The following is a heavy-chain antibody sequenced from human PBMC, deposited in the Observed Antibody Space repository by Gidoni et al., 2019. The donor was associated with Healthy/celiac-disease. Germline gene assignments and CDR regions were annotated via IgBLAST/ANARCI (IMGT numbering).Heavy chain of an antibody. CDR1: GFTFSSYA. Sequence: QVQLVESGGGVVQPGRSMRLSCAASGFTFSSYAIHWVPQAPGKGLEWVAVISYDGSNKYYADSVKGRFTISRDNSKNTLYLQMNSLRAEDTAVYYCARDWWANCSSCHPYAYYYYYGMDVWGQGTTVTVSS. J-gene: IGHJ6*02. CDR2: ISYDGSNK. CDR3: ARDWWANCSSCHPYAYYYYYGMDV. V-gene: IGHV3-30-3*01. D-gene: IGHD6-13*01.